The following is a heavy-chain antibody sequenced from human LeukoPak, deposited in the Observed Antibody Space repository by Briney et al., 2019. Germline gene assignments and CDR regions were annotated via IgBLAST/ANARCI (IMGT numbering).Heavy chain of an antibody. D-gene: IGHD2-2*01. Sequence: PSETLSLTCAVYGGSFSGYYWSWIRQPPGKGLEWIGEINHSGSTNYNPSLKSRVTISVDTSKNQFSLKLSSVTAADTAVYYCARGPGPDIVVVPAAPRGAFDIWGQGTMVTVSS. CDR3: ARGPGPDIVVVPAAPRGAFDI. CDR2: INHSGST. V-gene: IGHV4-34*01. J-gene: IGHJ3*02. CDR1: GGSFSGYY.